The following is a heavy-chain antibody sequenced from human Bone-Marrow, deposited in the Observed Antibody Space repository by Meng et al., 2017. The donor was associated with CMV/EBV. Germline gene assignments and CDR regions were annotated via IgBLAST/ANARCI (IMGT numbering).Heavy chain of an antibody. J-gene: IGHJ4*02. CDR3: ARGWMTNFYDSGGQKMDD. Sequence: GESLKISCAASGFTFSYYAIEWVRQAPGKGLEWVAYISFDGSKKYYADAVKGRFTISRDNSKNTVYLQVSSLRADDTAVYYCARGWMTNFYDSGGQKMDDWGQGTLVTGSS. D-gene: IGHD3-22*01. CDR2: ISFDGSKK. CDR1: GFTFSYYA. V-gene: IGHV3-30-3*01.